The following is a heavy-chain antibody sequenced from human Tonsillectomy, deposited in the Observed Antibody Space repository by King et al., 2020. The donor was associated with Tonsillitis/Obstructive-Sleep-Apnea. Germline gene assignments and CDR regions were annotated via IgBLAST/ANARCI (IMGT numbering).Heavy chain of an antibody. J-gene: IGHJ4*02. V-gene: IGHV4-39*01. CDR3: AGHRRLGRAARQGNFDY. D-gene: IGHD6-6*01. CDR2: IYYSGST. Sequence: QLQESGPGLVKPSETLSLTCTVSGGSISSSSYYWGWIRQPPGKGLEWIGSIYYSGSTYYNPSLKSRVTISVDTSKNQFSLKLSSVTAADTAVYYCAGHRRLGRAARQGNFDYWGQGTLVTVSS. CDR1: GGSISSSSYY.